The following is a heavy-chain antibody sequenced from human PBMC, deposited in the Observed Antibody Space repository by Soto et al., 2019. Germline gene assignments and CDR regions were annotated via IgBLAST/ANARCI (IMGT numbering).Heavy chain of an antibody. V-gene: IGHV4-30-2*01. CDR3: AREGYSYGSDPYFDY. D-gene: IGHD5-18*01. Sequence: SETLSLTCAVSGGSISSGGYSWSWIRQPPGKSLEWIGYIYHSGSTYYNPSLKSRVTISVARSKNKFSLKLSSVTAADTALYYCAREGYSYGSDPYFDYWGQGTLVTVSS. J-gene: IGHJ4*02. CDR2: IYHSGST. CDR1: GGSISSGGYS.